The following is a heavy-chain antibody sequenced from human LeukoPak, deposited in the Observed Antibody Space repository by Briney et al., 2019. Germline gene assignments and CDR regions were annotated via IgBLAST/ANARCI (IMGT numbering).Heavy chain of an antibody. D-gene: IGHD3-10*01. CDR2: INHSGST. CDR3: ARDGAFYGSGSYCWFDP. V-gene: IGHV4-34*01. CDR1: GGSFSGYY. Sequence: PSETLSLTCAVYGGSFSGYYGSSIRQPPGKGLEWIGEINHSGSTNYNPSLKSRVTISVDTSKDQFSLKLSSVTAADTAVYYCARDGAFYGSGSYCWFDPWGQGTLVTVSS. J-gene: IGHJ5*02.